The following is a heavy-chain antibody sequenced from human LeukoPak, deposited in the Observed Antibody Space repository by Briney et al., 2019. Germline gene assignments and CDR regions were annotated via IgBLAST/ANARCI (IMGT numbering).Heavy chain of an antibody. CDR3: ATTWEGYRSSWYSRSFDY. CDR2: ISSSGSTI. J-gene: IGHJ4*02. Sequence: GGSLRLSCAASGFTFSSYEMNWVRQAPGKGLEWVSYISSSGSTIYYADSVKGRFTISRDNAKNSLYLQMNSLRAEDTAVYYCATTWEGYRSSWYSRSFDYWGQGTLVTVSS. CDR1: GFTFSSYE. D-gene: IGHD6-13*01. V-gene: IGHV3-48*03.